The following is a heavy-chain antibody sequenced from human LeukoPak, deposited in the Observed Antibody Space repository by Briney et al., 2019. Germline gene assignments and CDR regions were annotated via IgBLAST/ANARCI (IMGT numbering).Heavy chain of an antibody. J-gene: IGHJ4*02. Sequence: GGSLRLSCAASGFTFSNAWMSWVRQAPGKGLEWVGRIKSKIDGGTIDYAAPVKGRFTISRDDSKNTLYLHMNSLKTEDTGVYYCTTLDYYNGSGYYYRFDFWGQGTLVTVSS. CDR3: TTLDYYNGSGYYYRFDF. CDR1: GFTFSNAW. CDR2: IKSKIDGGTI. D-gene: IGHD3-22*01. V-gene: IGHV3-15*01.